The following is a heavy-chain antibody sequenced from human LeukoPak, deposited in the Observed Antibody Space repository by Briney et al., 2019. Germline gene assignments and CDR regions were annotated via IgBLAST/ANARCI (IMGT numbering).Heavy chain of an antibody. V-gene: IGHV4-34*01. D-gene: IGHD6-13*01. J-gene: IGHJ3*02. CDR3: ARIAKSRRYTSTPYSSSWYRGDAFDI. CDR1: GGSFSGYY. CDR2: INHSGST. Sequence: SETLSLTCAVYGGSFSGYYWSWIRQPPGKGLEWIGEINHSGSTNYNPSLKSRVTISVDTSKNQFSLKLSSVAAADTAVYYCARIAKSRRYTSTPYSSSWYRGDAFDIWGQGTMVTVSS.